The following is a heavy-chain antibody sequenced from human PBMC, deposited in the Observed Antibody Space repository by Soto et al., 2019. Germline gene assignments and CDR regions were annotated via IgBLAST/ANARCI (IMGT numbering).Heavy chain of an antibody. CDR1: GFTISGKKY. Sequence: DVQLVESGGGLIQPGESLRLSCVAFGFTISGKKYVAWVRQAPGKGLEWVSALYDVDGSFYADSVKGRITTSSDSSKTTVYLQMHALRPDDPAVYYCATWHEREHAYDVWGQVTTVTVSS. J-gene: IGHJ3*01. V-gene: IGHV3-53*01. D-gene: IGHD1-1*01. CDR2: LYDVDGS. CDR3: ATWHEREHAYDV.